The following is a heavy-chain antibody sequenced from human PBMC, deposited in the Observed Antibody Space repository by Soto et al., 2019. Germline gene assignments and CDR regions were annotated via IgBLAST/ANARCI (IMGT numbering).Heavy chain of an antibody. J-gene: IGHJ4*02. V-gene: IGHV1-46*01. Sequence: GASVKVSCKASGYTFTSYYMHWVRQAPGQGLEWMGIINPGGGSTSYAQKFQGRVTMTRDTSTSTVYMELSSLRSEDTAVYYCASGAIAARPTDYWGQGTLVTVSS. CDR3: ASGAIAARPTDY. D-gene: IGHD6-6*01. CDR2: INPGGGST. CDR1: GYTFTSYY.